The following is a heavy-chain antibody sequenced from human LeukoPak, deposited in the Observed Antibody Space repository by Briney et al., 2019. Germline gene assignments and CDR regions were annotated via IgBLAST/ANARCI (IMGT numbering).Heavy chain of an antibody. CDR3: AKDRSRENYYGSGSSPPDY. CDR2: ISYDGSDK. D-gene: IGHD3-10*01. CDR1: GFTFSDHY. V-gene: IGHV3-30*18. Sequence: GWSLRLSCAASGFTFSDHYMSWIRQAPGKGLDWGAVISYDGSDKYYADSVKGRFTISRDNSKNTLYLQMNSLRAEDTAVYYCAKDRSRENYYGSGSSPPDYWGQGTLVTVSS. J-gene: IGHJ4*02.